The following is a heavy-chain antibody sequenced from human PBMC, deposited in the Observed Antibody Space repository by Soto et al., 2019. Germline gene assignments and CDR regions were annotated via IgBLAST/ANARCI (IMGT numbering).Heavy chain of an antibody. V-gene: IGHV3-23*01. CDR1: GFTFSTYP. CDR2: IVGSGGGL. Sequence: GGYLRLSCVASGFTFSTYPMSWVRQTPGKGLEWVSAIVGSGGGLYYADSVRGRFTVSRDNSKSTLYLEMNSLRDDDTAVYYCANGPGTVGAGTGYFQHWGEGT. CDR3: ANGPGTVGAGTGYFQH. J-gene: IGHJ1*01. D-gene: IGHD6-13*01.